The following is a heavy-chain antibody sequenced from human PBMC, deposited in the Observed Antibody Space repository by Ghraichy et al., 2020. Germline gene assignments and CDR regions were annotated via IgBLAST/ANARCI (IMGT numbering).Heavy chain of an antibody. D-gene: IGHD2-2*01. J-gene: IGHJ6*02. CDR3: ARSRRDIVVVPAAGGMDV. CDR2: IYYSGST. CDR1: GGSISSGGYY. V-gene: IGHV4-31*03. Sequence: SETLSLTCTVSGGSISSGGYYWSWIRQHPGKGQEWIGYIYYSGSTYYNPSLKSRVTISVDTSKNQFSLKLSSVTAADTAVYYCARSRRDIVVVPAAGGMDVWGQGTTVTVSS.